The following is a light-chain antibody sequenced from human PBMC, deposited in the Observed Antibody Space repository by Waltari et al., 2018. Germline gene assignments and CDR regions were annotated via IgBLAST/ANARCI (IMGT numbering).Light chain of an antibody. Sequence: SSELTQDPAVSVALGQPVRITCQGDTPRTYFESWYQQNPGHGPLVVNYGKNKRPSGTPDRFSGSTSGNPASLTITGAQAEDEADYYCSSRDSSGDRVLFGGGTKLTVL. CDR2: GKN. J-gene: IGLJ2*01. CDR1: TPRTYF. CDR3: SSRDSSGDRVL. V-gene: IGLV3-19*01.